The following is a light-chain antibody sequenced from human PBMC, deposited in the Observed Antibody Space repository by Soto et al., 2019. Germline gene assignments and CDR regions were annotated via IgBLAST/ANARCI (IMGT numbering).Light chain of an antibody. CDR3: SSYSTSSSTSYV. CDR2: EVT. J-gene: IGLJ1*01. CDR1: SSDVGGYNY. V-gene: IGLV2-14*01. Sequence: QSVLTQPASVSGAPGQSITISCTGTSSDVGGYNYVSWYQQHPGKAPKLMVYEVTNRPSAISNRFSGSKSGNTASLTISGLQAEDEAEYYCSSYSTSSSTSYVCGTGTKVTVL.